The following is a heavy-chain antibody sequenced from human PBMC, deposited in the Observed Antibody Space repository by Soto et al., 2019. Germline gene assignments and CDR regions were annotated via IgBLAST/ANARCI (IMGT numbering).Heavy chain of an antibody. J-gene: IGHJ4*02. D-gene: IGHD2-15*01. CDR2: ISAYNGNT. Sequence: ASVKVSCKTSGYTFTSYGISWVRQAPGQGLDGRGWISAYNGNTNYAQELQGRVTMTTDTSTNTAYMELRSLRSDDTALYYCASWAGQVRDFGGPLDYWGQGTLVTVSS. CDR1: GYTFTSYG. V-gene: IGHV1-18*04. CDR3: ASWAGQVRDFGGPLDY.